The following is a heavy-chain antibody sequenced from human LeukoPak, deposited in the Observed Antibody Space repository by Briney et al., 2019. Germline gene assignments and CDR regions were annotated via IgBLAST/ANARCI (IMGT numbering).Heavy chain of an antibody. CDR3: ARAGTGTGYYFVY. V-gene: IGHV3-48*01. D-gene: IGHD1-7*01. CDR1: GFTFSSYS. Sequence: PGGSLRLSCAASGFTFSSYSMNWVRQAPGKGLEWVSYISSSSSTIYYADSVKGRFTISRDNAKNSLYLQMNSLRAKDTAVYYCARAGTGTGYYFVYWGQGTLVTVSS. J-gene: IGHJ4*02. CDR2: ISSSSSTI.